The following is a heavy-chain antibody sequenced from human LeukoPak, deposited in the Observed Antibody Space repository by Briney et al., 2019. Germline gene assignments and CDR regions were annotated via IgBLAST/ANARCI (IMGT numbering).Heavy chain of an antibody. D-gene: IGHD3-10*01. CDR1: GFTFSSYA. Sequence: PGRSLRLSCAASGFTFSSYAMHWVHQAPGKGLEWVAVISYDGSNKYYADSVKGRFTISRDNSKNTLYLQMNSLRAEDTAVYYCARDRYGSGRPWFDPWGQGTLVTVSS. CDR3: ARDRYGSGRPWFDP. J-gene: IGHJ5*02. CDR2: ISYDGSNK. V-gene: IGHV3-30*04.